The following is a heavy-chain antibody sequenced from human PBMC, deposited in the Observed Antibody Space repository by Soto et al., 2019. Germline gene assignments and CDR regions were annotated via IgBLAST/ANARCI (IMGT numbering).Heavy chain of an antibody. J-gene: IGHJ5*02. Sequence: QVQLVQSGAEVKKPGASGKVSCKASGYTFSSYHMHWVRQAPGQGLEWMGVINPSGGSTSYAQKLQGRVTMTRDTSTSTVYMELSSLRSEDTAVYYCVRDSGGVTSNWFDPWGQGTLVTVSS. CDR3: VRDSGGVTSNWFDP. V-gene: IGHV1-46*03. CDR2: INPSGGST. CDR1: GYTFSSYH. D-gene: IGHD3-16*01.